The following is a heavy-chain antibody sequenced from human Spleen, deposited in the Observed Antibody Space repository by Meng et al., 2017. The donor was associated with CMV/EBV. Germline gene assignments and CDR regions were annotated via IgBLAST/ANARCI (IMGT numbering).Heavy chain of an antibody. CDR3: ARRGGYCSSTSCFAFDI. V-gene: IGHV5-51*01. CDR2: IYPGDSDT. D-gene: IGHD2-2*01. J-gene: IGHJ3*02. CDR1: GYTFNTYW. Sequence: KVSCKGSGYTFNTYWIGWVRQMPGKGLEWMGIIYPGDSDTRYSPSFQGQVTISADKTISTAYLQWSSLKSSDTAMYYCARRGGYCSSTSCFAFDIWGQGTMVTVSS.